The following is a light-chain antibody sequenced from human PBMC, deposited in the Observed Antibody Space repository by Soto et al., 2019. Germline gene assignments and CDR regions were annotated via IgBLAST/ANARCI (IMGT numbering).Light chain of an antibody. CDR2: AAS. Sequence: ESVLTQSPGTLSASPGERGTLSCRASQSVSSSSLAWYQQKPGQAPRLLIYAASSRATGIPDRFSGSGSGTDFTLTISRLEPEDFAVYSCQQYDTSPPTFGQGTKVDNK. CDR3: QQYDTSPPT. V-gene: IGKV3-20*01. CDR1: QSVSSSS. J-gene: IGKJ1*01.